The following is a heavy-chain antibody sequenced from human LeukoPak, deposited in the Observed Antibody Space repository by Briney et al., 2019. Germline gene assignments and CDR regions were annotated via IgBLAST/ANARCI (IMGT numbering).Heavy chain of an antibody. V-gene: IGHV3-7*01. CDR1: GFTFSSYW. CDR3: AREVRFRAYFDL. Sequence: GGSLRLSCAASGFTFSSYWMSWVRQAPGKGLEWLANMKQDGREKYSVDSVKGRFTISRDNAKNSLYLQMNSLRAEDTAVYYCAREVRFRAYFDLWGRGTLVTVSS. CDR2: MKQDGREK. J-gene: IGHJ2*01. D-gene: IGHD3-10*01.